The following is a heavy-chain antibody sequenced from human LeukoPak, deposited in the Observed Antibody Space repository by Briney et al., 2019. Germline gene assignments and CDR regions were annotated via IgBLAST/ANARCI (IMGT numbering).Heavy chain of an antibody. CDR1: GFTFSSYS. Sequence: GGSLRLSCAASGFTFSSYSMNWVRQAPGKGLEWVSAMSSSDDGRYYAASVRGRFTISRDTSRSTLYLQMNSLRAEDAAVYYCAKAPVTSCRGAFCYPFDYWGQGTLVTVSS. D-gene: IGHD2-15*01. J-gene: IGHJ4*02. CDR3: AKAPVTSCRGAFCYPFDY. V-gene: IGHV3-23*01. CDR2: MSSSDDGR.